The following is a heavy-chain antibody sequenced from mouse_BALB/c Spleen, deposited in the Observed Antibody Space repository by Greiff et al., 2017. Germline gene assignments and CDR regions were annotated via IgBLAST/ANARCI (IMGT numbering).Heavy chain of an antibody. CDR1: GYSITSDYA. CDR2: ISYSGST. V-gene: IGHV3-2*02. Sequence: DVKLQESGPGLVKPSQSLSLTCTVTGYSITSDYAWNWIRQFPGNKLEWMGYISYSGSTSYNPSLKSRISITRDTSKNQFFLQLNSVTTEDTATYYCARGELPSYWGQGTLVTVSA. J-gene: IGHJ3*01. CDR3: ARGELPSY.